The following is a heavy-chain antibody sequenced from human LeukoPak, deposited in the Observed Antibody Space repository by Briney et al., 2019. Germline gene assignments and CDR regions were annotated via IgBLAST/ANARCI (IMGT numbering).Heavy chain of an antibody. Sequence: SVKVSCKASGGTFSSSSISWVRQAPGQGLEWMGGIIPIFGTANYAQKFQGRVTITADESTRTAYMKLSSLRSEDTAVYYCARDSRYYYDSSGYYYMIYWGQGTLVTVSS. V-gene: IGHV1-69*13. CDR1: GGTFSSSS. CDR2: IIPIFGTA. CDR3: ARDSRYYYDSSGYYYMIY. D-gene: IGHD3-22*01. J-gene: IGHJ4*02.